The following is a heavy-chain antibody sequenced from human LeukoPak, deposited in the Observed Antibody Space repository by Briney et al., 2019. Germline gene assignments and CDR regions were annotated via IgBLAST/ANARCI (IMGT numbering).Heavy chain of an antibody. Sequence: SETLSLTCTVSGGSITSYYWSRIRQPPGKGLEWIGYIYYSGSTNYNPSLKSRVTISVDTSKNQFSLKLSSVTAADTAVYYCARGGVNYKIAGPWGQGALVTVSS. CDR1: GGSITSYY. CDR2: IYYSGST. D-gene: IGHD3-10*01. CDR3: ARGGVNYKIAGP. J-gene: IGHJ5*02. V-gene: IGHV4-59*01.